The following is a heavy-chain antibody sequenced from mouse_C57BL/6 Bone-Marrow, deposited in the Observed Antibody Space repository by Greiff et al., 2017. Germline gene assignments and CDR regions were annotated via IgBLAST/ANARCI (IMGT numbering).Heavy chain of an antibody. CDR2: IWSDGST. Sequence: VQLVESGPGLVAPSQSLSITCTVSGFSLTSGGVHWFRQPPGKGLVWLVVIWSDGSTTYTSAPKSKLSSSKDNTKSQVILKMNSLQADDTAMYYCAKHAFDYWGQGTTLTVSS. CDR1: GFSLTSGG. J-gene: IGHJ2*01. V-gene: IGHV2-6-1*01. CDR3: AKHAFDY.